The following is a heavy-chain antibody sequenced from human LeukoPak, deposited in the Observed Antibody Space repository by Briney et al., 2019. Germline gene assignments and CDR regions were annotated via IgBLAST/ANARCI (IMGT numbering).Heavy chain of an antibody. CDR1: GYTLTELS. V-gene: IGHV1-24*01. CDR3: ATEDKSYDFWSGRLYGMDV. D-gene: IGHD3-3*01. Sequence: ASVKVSCKVSGYTLTELSMHWVRQAPGKGREWMGGFDPEDGETIYAQKFQGRVTMTEDTSTDTAYMELSSLRSEDTAVYYCATEDKSYDFWSGRLYGMDVWGQGTTVTVSS. J-gene: IGHJ6*02. CDR2: FDPEDGET.